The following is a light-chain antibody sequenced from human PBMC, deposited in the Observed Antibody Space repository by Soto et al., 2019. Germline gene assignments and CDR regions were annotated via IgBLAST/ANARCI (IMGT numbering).Light chain of an antibody. CDR1: NIGSEP. J-gene: IGLJ1*01. Sequence: SYELTQPPSVSVAPGQTATITCGGNNIGSEPVHWYQQKPGQAPVLVVFDNSDRPSGIPERLSGSKSGNTATLTISRVEAGDEADYYCQVWESGSESDVFGAGTKVTVL. CDR3: QVWESGSESDV. V-gene: IGLV3-21*02. CDR2: DNS.